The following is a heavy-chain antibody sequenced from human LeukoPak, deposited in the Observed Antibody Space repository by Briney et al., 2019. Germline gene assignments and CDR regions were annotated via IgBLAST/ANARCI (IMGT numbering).Heavy chain of an antibody. D-gene: IGHD3-22*01. CDR3: ARDLLDSSGYSDY. J-gene: IGHJ4*02. CDR1: GFTFSSYG. Sequence: PGRSLRLSCAASGFTFSSYGMHWVRQAPGKGLEWVAVISYDGSNKYYADSVKGRFTISRDNSKNTLYLQMNSLRAEDTAVYYCARDLLDSSGYSDYWGQGTLVTVSS. V-gene: IGHV3-30*03. CDR2: ISYDGSNK.